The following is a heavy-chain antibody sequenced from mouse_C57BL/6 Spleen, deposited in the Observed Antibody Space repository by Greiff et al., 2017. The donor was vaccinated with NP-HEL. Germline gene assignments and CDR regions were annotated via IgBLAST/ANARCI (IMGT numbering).Heavy chain of an antibody. D-gene: IGHD2-1*01. CDR3: ARDGNNWYFDV. CDR2: INPNNGGT. Sequence: EVKLMESGPELVKPGASVKMSCKASGYTFTDYNMHWVKQSHGKSLEWIGYINPNNGGTSYNQKFKGKATLTVNKSSSAAYMELRSLTSEDSAVYYCARDGNNWYFDVWGTGTTVTVSS. V-gene: IGHV1-22*01. J-gene: IGHJ1*03. CDR1: GYTFTDYN.